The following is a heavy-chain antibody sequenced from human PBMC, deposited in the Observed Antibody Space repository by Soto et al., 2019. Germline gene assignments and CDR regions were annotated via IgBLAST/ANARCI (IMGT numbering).Heavy chain of an antibody. CDR2: INHSGST. CDR3: ARGRIAARPSDY. CDR1: GGSFSGYY. Sequence: SETLSLTCAVYGGSFSGYYWSWIRQPPGKGLEWIGEINHSGSTNYNPSLKSRVTISVDTSKNQFSLKLSSVTAADTAVYYCARGRIAARPSDYWGQGTLVTVSS. J-gene: IGHJ4*02. D-gene: IGHD6-6*01. V-gene: IGHV4-34*01.